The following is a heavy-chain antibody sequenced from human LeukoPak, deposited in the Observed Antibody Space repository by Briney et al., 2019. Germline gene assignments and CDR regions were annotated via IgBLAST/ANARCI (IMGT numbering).Heavy chain of an antibody. Sequence: GGSLKLSCAASGFTFSGSAMHWVRQAPGEGLEWVAVISYDGSNKYYADSVKGRFTISRDNSKNTLYLQMNSLRAEDTAVYHCARDLYGGYLGLDYWGQGTLVTVSS. D-gene: IGHD5-12*01. J-gene: IGHJ4*02. CDR3: ARDLYGGYLGLDY. CDR2: ISYDGSNK. CDR1: GFTFSGSA. V-gene: IGHV3-30-3*01.